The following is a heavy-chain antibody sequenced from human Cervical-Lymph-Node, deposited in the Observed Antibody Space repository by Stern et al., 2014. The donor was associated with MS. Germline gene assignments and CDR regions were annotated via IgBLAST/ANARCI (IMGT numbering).Heavy chain of an antibody. CDR1: GHTFPNFW. V-gene: IGHV5-51*01. J-gene: IGHJ3*02. D-gene: IGHD5-12*01. Sequence: EVQLVESRADVKKPGESLKISCKGSGHTFPNFWIGWVRQMPGKGLEWMGIVHPVDSDARYSPSFQGRVTMSVDKSINTAYLQWSSLEASDTAMYYCARMRGYSGYGNEAFDIWGQGTMVTVSS. CDR3: ARMRGYSGYGNEAFDI. CDR2: VHPVDSDA.